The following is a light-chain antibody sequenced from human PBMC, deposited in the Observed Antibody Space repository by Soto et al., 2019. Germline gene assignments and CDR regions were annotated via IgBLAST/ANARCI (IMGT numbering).Light chain of an antibody. CDR1: QDISNY. V-gene: IGKV1-33*01. J-gene: IGKJ2*01. CDR3: QQYDNSPYT. CDR2: DAS. Sequence: DIQMTQSPSSLSASVGDRVTITCQASQDISNYLNWYQQKPGKAPKLLIYDASNLETGVPSRFSGSGSGTDFTFTISSLHPEDIATYYCQQYDNSPYTFGQGTKVEIK.